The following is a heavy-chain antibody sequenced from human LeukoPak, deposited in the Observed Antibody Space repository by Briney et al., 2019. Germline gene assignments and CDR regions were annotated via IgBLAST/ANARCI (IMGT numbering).Heavy chain of an antibody. D-gene: IGHD3-9*01. CDR1: GYSFTTYW. J-gene: IGHJ3*02. CDR3: ARRLRYSSFDM. V-gene: IGHV5-51*01. CDR2: IYPGDPDT. Sequence: GESLKISCKGSGYSFTTYWIGWVRQMPGRGLEWMGIIYPGDPDTRYSPSFQGQVTISADKSISTAYLQWSSLKASDTAMYFCARRLRYSSFDMWGQGTMVTVSS.